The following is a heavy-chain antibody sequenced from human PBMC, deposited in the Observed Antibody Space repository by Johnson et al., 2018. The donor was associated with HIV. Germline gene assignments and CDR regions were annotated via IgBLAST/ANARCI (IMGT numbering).Heavy chain of an antibody. Sequence: VQLVESGGDVFRPGQSLRLSCEGFGFMFDEYGLSWVRQAPGKGLELVSGLNWHGGNIDYADSVKGRYIISRDNDKNSLYLQVNSLRAEDTALYYCARRDSGSLSFDMWGQGTMVIVSS. CDR2: LNWHGGNI. J-gene: IGHJ3*02. CDR1: GFMFDEYG. V-gene: IGHV3-20*04. D-gene: IGHD1-26*01. CDR3: ARRDSGSLSFDM.